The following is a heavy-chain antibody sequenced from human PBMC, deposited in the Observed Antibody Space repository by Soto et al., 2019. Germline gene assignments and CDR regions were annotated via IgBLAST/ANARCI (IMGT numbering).Heavy chain of an antibody. CDR2: IYYSGST. D-gene: IGHD5-12*01. V-gene: IGHV4-31*03. J-gene: IGHJ6*02. Sequence: TLSLTCTVSGGSISSGGYYWSWIRQHPGKGLEWIGYIYYSGSTYYNPSLKSRVTISVDTSKNPFSLKLSSVTAADTAVYYCAPGRGPEAYYYYGMDVWGQGTTVTVSS. CDR1: GGSISSGGYY. CDR3: APGRGPEAYYYYGMDV.